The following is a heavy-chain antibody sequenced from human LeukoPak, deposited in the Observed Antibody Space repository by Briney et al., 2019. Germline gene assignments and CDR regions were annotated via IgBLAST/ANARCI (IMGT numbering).Heavy chain of an antibody. CDR3: ARLDGYSYGYAYFDY. V-gene: IGHV4-34*01. J-gene: IGHJ4*02. CDR2: INHSGST. D-gene: IGHD5-18*01. CDR1: GGSISSYY. Sequence: SETLSLTCTVSGGSISSYYWSWIRQPPGKGLEWIGEINHSGSTNYNPSLKSRVTISVDTSKNQFSLKLSSVTAADTAVYYCARLDGYSYGYAYFDYWGQGTLVTVSS.